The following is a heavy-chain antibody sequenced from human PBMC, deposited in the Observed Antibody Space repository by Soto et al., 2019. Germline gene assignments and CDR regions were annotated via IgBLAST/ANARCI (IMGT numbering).Heavy chain of an antibody. CDR1: GGSISSDGYY. CDR3: ARRSEIYSKGYYGMDV. V-gene: IGHV4-31*03. CDR2: IYYSGST. Sequence: QVQLQESGPGLVKPSQTLSLTCTVSGGSISSDGYYWSWIRQHPGKGLEWIGYIYYSGSTYYNPSLTSRVTISVDTSKNQFSLKLSSVTAADTAVYYCARRSEIYSKGYYGMDVWGQGTTVTVSS. D-gene: IGHD4-4*01. J-gene: IGHJ6*02.